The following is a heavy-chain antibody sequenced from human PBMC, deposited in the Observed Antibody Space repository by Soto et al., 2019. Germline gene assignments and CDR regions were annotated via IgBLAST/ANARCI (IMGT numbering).Heavy chain of an antibody. CDR1: GFTFSTYA. CDR3: AKETDPRCCYGVDY. J-gene: IGHJ4*02. Sequence: EVQLLESGGGLVQPGGSLTLSCAASGFTFSTYAMGWVRQAPGKGLEWVSTIQGRDDTTFYADAVTGRFTISRDNSKNTRSLQMNTLRGDDTAVYYCAKETDPRCCYGVDYWGQGALVTVSS. V-gene: IGHV3-23*01. CDR2: IQGRDDTT. D-gene: IGHD2-2*01.